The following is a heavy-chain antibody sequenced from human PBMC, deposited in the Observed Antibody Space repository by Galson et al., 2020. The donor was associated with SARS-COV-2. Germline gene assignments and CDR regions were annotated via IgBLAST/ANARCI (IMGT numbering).Heavy chain of an antibody. CDR3: TRAYVGLRDGMDV. Sequence: SETLSLTCTVSGGSINIHTYYWSWIRQPAGKGLEWIGRIYSSGSTNYNPSLKSRVTISVHTSKNQFSLKLSSVTAADSAVYYCTRAYVGLRDGMDVWGQGTTVTVSS. J-gene: IGHJ6*02. CDR1: GGSINIHTYY. CDR2: IYSSGST. D-gene: IGHD4-17*01. V-gene: IGHV4-61*02.